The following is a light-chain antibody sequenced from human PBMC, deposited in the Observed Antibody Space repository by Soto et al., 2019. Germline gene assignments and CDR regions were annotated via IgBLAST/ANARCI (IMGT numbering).Light chain of an antibody. V-gene: IGLV2-23*01. CDR2: EGS. CDR1: SSDVGSYNL. Sequence: QSALTQPASVSGSPGQSITISCTGTSSDVGSYNLVSWYQQHPGKAPKLMIYEGSKRPSGVSNRFSGSKSGNTASLTISGLQADDDADYYCCSYAGSSTNWVFGGRTKVTVL. J-gene: IGLJ3*02. CDR3: CSYAGSSTNWV.